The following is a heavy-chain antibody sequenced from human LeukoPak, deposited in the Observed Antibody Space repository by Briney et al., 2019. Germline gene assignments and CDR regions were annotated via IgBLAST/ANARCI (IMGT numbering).Heavy chain of an antibody. CDR2: ISSSSSYT. Sequence: PGGSLRLSCAASGFTFSDYYMSWIRQAPGKGLEWVSYISSSSSYTNYADSVKGRFTISRDNAKNSLYLQMISLRAEDTAVYYCARMDIVVVGQGYFDYWGQGTLVTVSS. CDR3: ARMDIVVVGQGYFDY. D-gene: IGHD3-22*01. CDR1: GFTFSDYY. J-gene: IGHJ4*02. V-gene: IGHV3-11*03.